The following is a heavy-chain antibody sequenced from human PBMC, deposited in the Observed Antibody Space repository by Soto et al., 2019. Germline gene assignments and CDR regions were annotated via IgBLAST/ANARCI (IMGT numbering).Heavy chain of an antibody. Sequence: VGSVRVSYESCGLPIWSYAMSLFRPAPGKGLEWVSAISGRGGSTYYADSVKGRFTISRDNPKNTLYLQMNSLRAEDTAVYYCAKGQQWLVEGIGLFDYWGQGTLVTVSS. J-gene: IGHJ4*02. CDR1: GLPIWSYA. V-gene: IGHV3-23*01. D-gene: IGHD6-19*01. CDR3: AKGQQWLVEGIGLFDY. CDR2: ISGRGGST.